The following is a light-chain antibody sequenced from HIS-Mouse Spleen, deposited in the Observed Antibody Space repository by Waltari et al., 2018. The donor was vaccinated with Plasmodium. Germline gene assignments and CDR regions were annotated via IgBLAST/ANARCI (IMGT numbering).Light chain of an antibody. CDR1: QSLLHSNGYNY. J-gene: IGKJ2*01. V-gene: IGKV2-28*01. Sequence: DIVMTQSPLSLPVTPGEPASISCRSSQSLLHSNGYNYLDWYLQKPVQSPQLLIYLGCNRASGVPDRFSGSGSGTDFTLKISRVEAEDVGVYYCMQALQTPRYTFGQGTKLEIK. CDR3: MQALQTPRYT. CDR2: LGC.